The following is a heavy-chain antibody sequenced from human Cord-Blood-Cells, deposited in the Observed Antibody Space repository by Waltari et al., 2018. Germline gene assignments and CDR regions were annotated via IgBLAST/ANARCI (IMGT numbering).Heavy chain of an antibody. Sequence: QVQLQESGPGLVKPSETLSLTCTVSGYSISSGYYWGWIRQPPGKGLEWIGSIYHSGSTYYNPSLKRRVTISVDTSKNQFSLKLSSVTAADTAVYYWARVGVEQLVNLFDYWGQGTLVTVSS. CDR1: GYSISSGYY. V-gene: IGHV4-38-2*02. CDR2: IYHSGST. D-gene: IGHD6-6*01. J-gene: IGHJ4*02. CDR3: ARVGVEQLVNLFDY.